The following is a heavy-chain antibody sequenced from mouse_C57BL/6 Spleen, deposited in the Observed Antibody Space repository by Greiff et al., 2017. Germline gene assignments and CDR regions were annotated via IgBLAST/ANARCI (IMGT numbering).Heavy chain of an antibody. CDR1: GYSITSGYD. J-gene: IGHJ4*01. CDR2: ISYSGST. CDR3: ARGEGGYDGRAMDY. V-gene: IGHV3-1*01. Sequence: EVMLVESGPGMVKPSQSLSLTCTVTGYSITSGYDWHWIRHFPGNKLEWMGYISYSGSTNYNPSLKSRISITHDTSKNHFFLKLNSLTTEDTATYYCARGEGGYDGRAMDYWGQGTSVTVSS. D-gene: IGHD2-2*01.